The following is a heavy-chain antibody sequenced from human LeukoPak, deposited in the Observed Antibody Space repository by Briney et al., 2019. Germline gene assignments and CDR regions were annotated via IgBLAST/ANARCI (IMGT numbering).Heavy chain of an antibody. CDR1: GSTFSRYG. J-gene: IGHJ4*02. CDR2: IDSSSGYI. D-gene: IGHD4-11*01. V-gene: IGHV3-21*01. Sequence: GGSLRLSCAASGSTFSRYGMNWVRQAPGTGLEGVSSIDSSSGYIYYADSVKGRFTISRDNAKNSLYLQMNSLRVEDTAVYYCVRGQVTTVTPLSYWGQGTLVTVSS. CDR3: VRGQVTTVTPLSY.